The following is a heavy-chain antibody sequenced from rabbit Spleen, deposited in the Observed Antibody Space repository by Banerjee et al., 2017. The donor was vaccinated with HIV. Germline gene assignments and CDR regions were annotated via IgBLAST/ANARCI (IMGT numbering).Heavy chain of an antibody. Sequence: QEHLKESGGGLVQPGGSLKLSCKASGFTLSSYYMNWVRQAPGKGPEWIGCIYPDGSGSTAYASWAKGRFTISKTSSTTVTLQMTSLTAADTATYFCARDAATSFSSYGMDLWGQGTLVTVS. J-gene: IGHJ6*01. CDR3: ARDAATSFSSYGMDL. D-gene: IGHD8-1*01. CDR2: IYPDGSGST. CDR1: GFTLSSYYM. V-gene: IGHV1S45*01.